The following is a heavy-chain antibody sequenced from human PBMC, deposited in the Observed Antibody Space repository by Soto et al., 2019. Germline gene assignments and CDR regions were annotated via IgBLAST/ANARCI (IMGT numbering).Heavy chain of an antibody. CDR2: ISAYNGNT. Sequence: QVQLVQSGAEVKKPGASVKVSCKASGYTFTSYGISWVRQAPGQGLEWMGWISAYNGNTNYAQKRQGRVTMTTDTSTSTAYRELRSLRSDHTAVYYCARDGSGSYAHANPRNYYYYGMDVWGQGTTVTVSS. D-gene: IGHD3-10*01. V-gene: IGHV1-18*04. J-gene: IGHJ6*02. CDR3: ARDGSGSYAHANPRNYYYYGMDV. CDR1: GYTFTSYG.